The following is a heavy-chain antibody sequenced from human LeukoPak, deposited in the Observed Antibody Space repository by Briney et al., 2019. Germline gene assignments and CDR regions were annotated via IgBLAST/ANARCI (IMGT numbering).Heavy chain of an antibody. J-gene: IGHJ4*02. V-gene: IGHV3-23*01. D-gene: IGHD1-26*01. CDR3: AKAIVGATISYFGY. CDR2: ISGSGGST. CDR1: GFTFSSYA. Sequence: GGSLRLSCAASGFTFSSYAMSWVRQAPGKGLEWVSAISGSGGSTYYADSVRGRFTISRDNSKNTLYLQMNSLRAEDTAVYYCAKAIVGATISYFGYWGQGTLVTVSS.